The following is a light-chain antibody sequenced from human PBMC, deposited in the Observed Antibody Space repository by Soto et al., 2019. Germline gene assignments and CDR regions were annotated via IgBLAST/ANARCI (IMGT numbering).Light chain of an antibody. V-gene: IGKV1-39*01. CDR3: QQTRSYPST. CDR1: QSISSY. Sequence: DIHMAQSRASLSSSLGDRVTITCRASQSISSYLNWYQQKPGRAPNLLIYGASTLQSGVPSRFSGSGSGTDFTLTINSLQAEDFATYYCQQTRSYPSTFGGGTKVDIK. J-gene: IGKJ4*01. CDR2: GAS.